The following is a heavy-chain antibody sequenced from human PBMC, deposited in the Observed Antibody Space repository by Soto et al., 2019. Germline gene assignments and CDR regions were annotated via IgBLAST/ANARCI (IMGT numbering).Heavy chain of an antibody. CDR1: GGSISSGGYY. V-gene: IGHV4-31*03. J-gene: IGHJ4*02. Sequence: PSETLSLTCTVSGGSISSGGYYWSWIRQHPGKGLEWIGYIYYSGSTYYNPSLKSRVTISVDTSKNQFSLKLSSVTAADTAVCYCARNDREMAFDYWGQGTLVTVSS. CDR3: ARNDREMAFDY. D-gene: IGHD1-1*01. CDR2: IYYSGST.